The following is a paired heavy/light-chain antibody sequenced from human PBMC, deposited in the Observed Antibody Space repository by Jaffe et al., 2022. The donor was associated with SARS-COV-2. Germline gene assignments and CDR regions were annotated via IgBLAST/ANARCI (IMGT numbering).Light chain of an antibody. CDR1: ALPKQY. Sequence: SYELTQPPSVSVSPGQTARITCSGDALPKQYAYWYQQKPGQAPVLMIYKDSERPSGIPERFSGSSSGTTVTLTISGVQAEDEADYYCQSADSSGTYVFGTGTKVTVL. CDR3: QSADSSGTYV. V-gene: IGLV3-25*03. J-gene: IGLJ1*01. CDR2: KDS.
Heavy chain of an antibody. CDR2: INIGSGNT. J-gene: IGHJ4*02. CDR3: ARESVSALGDY. D-gene: IGHD4-4*01. CDR1: GYTFTSYP. V-gene: IGHV1-3*04. Sequence: QVQLVQSGAEVKSPGASVKVSCAASGYTFTSYPIHWVRQAPGQSLEWMGWINIGSGNTKYSQKFQGRVTITSDTSASKAYMELSSLVSEDTAIYYCARESVSALGDYWGQGTLVTVSS.